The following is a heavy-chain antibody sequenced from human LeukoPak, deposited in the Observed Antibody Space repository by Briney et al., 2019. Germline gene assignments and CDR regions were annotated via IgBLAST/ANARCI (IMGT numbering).Heavy chain of an antibody. Sequence: SETLSLTCTVSGVSFSTYYWSWIRQPPGKGLEWIGEINHSGSTNYNPSLKSRVTISVDTSKNQFSLKLSSVTAADTAVYHCARDRRRELVHAFDMWGQGTMVTVSS. D-gene: IGHD3-10*01. V-gene: IGHV4-34*01. CDR1: GVSFSTYY. J-gene: IGHJ3*02. CDR3: ARDRRRELVHAFDM. CDR2: INHSGST.